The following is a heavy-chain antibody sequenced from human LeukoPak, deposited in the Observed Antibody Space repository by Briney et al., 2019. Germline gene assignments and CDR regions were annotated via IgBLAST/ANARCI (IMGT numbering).Heavy chain of an antibody. Sequence: PGRSLRLSCAASGFTFDDYAMHWVRQAPGKGLEWVSGISWNSGSIGYADSVKGRFTISRDNAKNSLYLQMNGLRAEDTALYYCAKDMGWELLGSFDYWGQGTLVTVSS. CDR2: ISWNSGSI. CDR3: AKDMGWELLGSFDY. CDR1: GFTFDDYA. J-gene: IGHJ4*02. D-gene: IGHD1-26*01. V-gene: IGHV3-9*01.